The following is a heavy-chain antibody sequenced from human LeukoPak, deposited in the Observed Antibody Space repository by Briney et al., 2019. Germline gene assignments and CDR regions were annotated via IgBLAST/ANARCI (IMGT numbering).Heavy chain of an antibody. V-gene: IGHV1-69*05. D-gene: IGHD3-9*01. CDR1: GGTFSSYA. J-gene: IGHJ3*02. CDR3: ARVGFDILTGQIGAFDI. CDR2: IIPIFGTA. Sequence: GASVKVSCKASGGTFSSYAISWVRQAPGQGLEWMGGIIPIFGTANYAQKFQGRVTITTDESTNTAYMELRNLRSDDTAVYYCARVGFDILTGQIGAFDIWGQGTTVIVSS.